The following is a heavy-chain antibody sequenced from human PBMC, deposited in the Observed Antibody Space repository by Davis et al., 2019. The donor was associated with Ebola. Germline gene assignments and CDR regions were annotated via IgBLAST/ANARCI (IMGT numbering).Heavy chain of an antibody. J-gene: IGHJ3*02. D-gene: IGHD6-19*01. CDR2: IGTAGDT. CDR1: GFTFSSYD. V-gene: IGHV3-13*01. Sequence: GESLKISCAASGFTFSSYDMHWVRQATGRGLEWVSAIGTAGDTYYPGSVKGRFTISRENAKNSLYLQMNSLRAGDTAVYYCARGWLVGAFDIWGQGTMVTVSS. CDR3: ARGWLVGAFDI.